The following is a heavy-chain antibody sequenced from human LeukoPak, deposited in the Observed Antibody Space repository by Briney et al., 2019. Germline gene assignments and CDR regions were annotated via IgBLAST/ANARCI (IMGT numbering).Heavy chain of an antibody. CDR3: GRGGAMDF. CDR2: MNPNSGDT. Sequence: ASVKVSCKASGYTFSSYDINWVRQATGQGLEHMGWMNPNSGDTGYAQKFQGRVSITRNTSISTAYMELSSLRSEDTAVYYCGRGGAMDFWGKGTTVTVSS. D-gene: IGHD3-10*01. J-gene: IGHJ6*03. V-gene: IGHV1-8*03. CDR1: GYTFSSYD.